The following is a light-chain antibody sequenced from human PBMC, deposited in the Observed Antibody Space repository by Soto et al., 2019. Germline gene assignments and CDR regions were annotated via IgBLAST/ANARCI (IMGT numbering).Light chain of an antibody. V-gene: IGLV2-14*01. CDR2: EVT. CDR1: SSDVGGFDF. Sequence: QSALTQPASVSGSPGQSITISCTGTSSDVGGFDFVSWFQRRPGKAPRLIIYEVTNRPSGISDRCSGSKSGITASLTISGLQAEDEADYCCSSYIKTTTLYVVRSGTKLTVL. CDR3: SSYIKTTTLYV. J-gene: IGLJ1*01.